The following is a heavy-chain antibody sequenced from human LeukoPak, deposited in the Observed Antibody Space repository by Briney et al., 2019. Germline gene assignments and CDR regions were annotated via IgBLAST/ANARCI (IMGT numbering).Heavy chain of an antibody. D-gene: IGHD6-19*01. Sequence: PGGSLRLSCAASGFTFSSYDMNWVRQAPGKGLGWFSYISSSGNTIYYADSVKGRFTISRDNARNSLYLQMNSLRAEDTAVYYCARDLAVAGRGLDYWGQGTLVTVSS. J-gene: IGHJ4*02. CDR3: ARDLAVAGRGLDY. CDR2: ISSSGNTI. V-gene: IGHV3-48*03. CDR1: GFTFSSYD.